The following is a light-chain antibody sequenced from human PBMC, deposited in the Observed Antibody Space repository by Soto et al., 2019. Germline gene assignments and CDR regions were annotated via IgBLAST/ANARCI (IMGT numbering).Light chain of an antibody. CDR2: GNS. V-gene: IGLV1-40*01. CDR1: SSNIGAGYD. CDR3: QSYDSSLTVG. J-gene: IGLJ2*01. Sequence: QSVLTQPPSASGAPGQRVTISCTGSSSNIGAGYDVHWYQQLPGTAPKLLIYGNSNRPSGVPDRFSGSKSGTSASLAITGLQAEDEADYYCQSYDSSLTVGFGGGTNLTVL.